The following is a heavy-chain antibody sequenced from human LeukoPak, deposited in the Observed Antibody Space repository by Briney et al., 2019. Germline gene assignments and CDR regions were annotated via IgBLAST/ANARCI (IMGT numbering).Heavy chain of an antibody. D-gene: IGHD1-26*01. CDR3: ARGVGARVSFDY. Sequence: SETLSLTCTVSGGSISSSSYYWGWIRQPPGKGLEWIGSIYHSGSAYYNPSLKSRVTISVDTSKNQFSLKLSSVTAADTAVYYCARGVGARVSFDYWGQGTLVTVSS. CDR2: IYHSGSA. CDR1: GGSISSSSYY. V-gene: IGHV4-39*07. J-gene: IGHJ4*02.